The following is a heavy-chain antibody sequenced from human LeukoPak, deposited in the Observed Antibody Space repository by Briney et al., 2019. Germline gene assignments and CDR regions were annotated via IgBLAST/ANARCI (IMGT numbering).Heavy chain of an antibody. D-gene: IGHD7-27*01. CDR1: VYTFTSYG. CDR2: ISAYNGNT. J-gene: IGHJ4*02. Sequence: ASVKVSCKASVYTFTSYGISWVRQAPGQGLEWMGWISAYNGNTNYAQKLQGRVTMTTDTSTSTAYMELRSLRSDDTAVYYCARDDVNWGLYYFDYWGQGTLVTVSS. V-gene: IGHV1-18*01. CDR3: ARDDVNWGLYYFDY.